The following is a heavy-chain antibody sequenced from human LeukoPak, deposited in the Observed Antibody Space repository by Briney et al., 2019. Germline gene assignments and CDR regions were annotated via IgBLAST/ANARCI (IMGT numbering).Heavy chain of an antibody. CDR2: ISWNSGSI. Sequence: GGSLRLSCAASGFTFDDYAMHWVRQAPGRGLEWVSGISWNSGSIGYADSVKGRFTIFSDNAKNSLYLQMNSLRAEDTALYYCAKDSLRYCSSTSCYQFDYWGQGTLVTVSS. J-gene: IGHJ4*02. D-gene: IGHD2-2*01. V-gene: IGHV3-9*01. CDR1: GFTFDDYA. CDR3: AKDSLRYCSSTSCYQFDY.